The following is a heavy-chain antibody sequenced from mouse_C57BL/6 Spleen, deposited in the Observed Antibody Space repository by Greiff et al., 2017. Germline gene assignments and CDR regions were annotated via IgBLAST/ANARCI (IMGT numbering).Heavy chain of an antibody. CDR2: IDPSDSYT. V-gene: IGHV1-69*01. Sequence: VQLQQPGAELVMPGASVKLSCKASGYTFTSYWMHWVKQRHGQGLEWIGEIDPSDSYTNYNQKFKGKSTLTVDKSSSTAYMQLSSLTSEDSAVYYCARGDYGPYGFAYWGQGTLVTVSA. D-gene: IGHD1-1*02. CDR3: ARGDYGPYGFAY. CDR1: GYTFTSYW. J-gene: IGHJ3*01.